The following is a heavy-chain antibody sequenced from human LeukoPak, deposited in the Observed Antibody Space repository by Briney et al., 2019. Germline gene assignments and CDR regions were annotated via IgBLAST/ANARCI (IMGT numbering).Heavy chain of an antibody. CDR3: AKDFSVYYYDSRVLDY. D-gene: IGHD3-22*01. V-gene: IGHV3-30*04. J-gene: IGHJ4*02. CDR2: ITYDGSNK. CDR1: GFTLSNYA. Sequence: PGRSLRLSCAASGFTLSNYAMHWVRQAPGKGLEWVAIITYDGSNKDYADVVKGRFTISRDNSKKTLYLQMNSLRPEDTAVYYCAKDFSVYYYDSRVLDYWGQGTLVTVSS.